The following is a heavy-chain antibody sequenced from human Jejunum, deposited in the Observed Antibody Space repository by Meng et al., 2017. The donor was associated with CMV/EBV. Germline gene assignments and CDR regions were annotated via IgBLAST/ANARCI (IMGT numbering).Heavy chain of an antibody. D-gene: IGHD3-3*01. CDR1: GFTFSSYC. J-gene: IGHJ4*02. CDR3: VRDLISGVVPLGY. CDR2: INGDGRTT. V-gene: IGHV3-74*01. Sequence: SGFTFSSYCMHWARQFPGKGLVWVARINGDGRTTTYAASVKGRFTISRDTAKNTLYLQMNSLRAEDTAVYYCVRDLISGVVPLGYWGQGTLVTVSS.